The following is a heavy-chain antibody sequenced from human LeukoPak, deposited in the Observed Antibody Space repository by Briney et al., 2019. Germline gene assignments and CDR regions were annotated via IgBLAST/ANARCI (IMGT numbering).Heavy chain of an antibody. V-gene: IGHV4-59*01. CDR2: IHYSGST. CDR1: GGXISSYY. CDR3: ARITMVRGVMSYYYYGMDV. Sequence: PSETLSLTCSVSGGXISSYYWSWIRQPPGKGLEWIGYIHYSGSTNYNPSLKSRVTISVDTSKNQFSLKLSSVTAADTAVYYCARITMVRGVMSYYYYGMDVWGQGTTVTVSS. J-gene: IGHJ6*02. D-gene: IGHD3-10*01.